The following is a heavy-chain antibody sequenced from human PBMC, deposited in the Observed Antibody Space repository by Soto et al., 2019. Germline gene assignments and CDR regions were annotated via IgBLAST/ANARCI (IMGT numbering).Heavy chain of an antibody. Sequence: TSETLSLTCTVSGGPISSGDYYWSWIRQPPGKGLEWIGYIYYSGSTYYNPSLKSRVTISVDTSKNQFSLKLSSVTAADTAVYYCAREGIAAAGKGFDYWGQGTLVTVSS. CDR2: IYYSGST. CDR1: GGPISSGDYY. J-gene: IGHJ4*02. CDR3: AREGIAAAGKGFDY. D-gene: IGHD6-13*01. V-gene: IGHV4-30-4*01.